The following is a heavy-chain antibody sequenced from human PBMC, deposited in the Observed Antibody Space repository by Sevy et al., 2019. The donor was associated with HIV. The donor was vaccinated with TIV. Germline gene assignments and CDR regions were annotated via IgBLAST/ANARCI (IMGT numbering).Heavy chain of an antibody. CDR3: STDIVVQSGYSYDFSTFNPDLPHNSGADV. CDR1: GFTFRNAW. D-gene: IGHD5-12*01. V-gene: IGHV3-15*01. Sequence: GGSLRLSCTASGFTFRNAWMTWVRQVPGKGLEWVGRIRNDPDGGTTDYAAPVGGRFTITRDDSKNTMYQQMNSRKSEDKAVYYCSTDIVVQSGYSYDFSTFNPDLPHNSGADVWGQGTTVTVSS. CDR2: IRNDPDGGTT. J-gene: IGHJ6*02.